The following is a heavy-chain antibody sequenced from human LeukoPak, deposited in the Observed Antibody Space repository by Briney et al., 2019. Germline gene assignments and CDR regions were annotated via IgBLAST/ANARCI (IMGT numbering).Heavy chain of an antibody. Sequence: SETLSLTCTVSGGSISSYYWGWIRQSPGKGLEWIGEINHSGSTNYNPSLKSRVTISIDTSKNQFSLKLSSVTAADTAVYYCATSGGPLNWFDPWGQGTLVTVSS. V-gene: IGHV4-34*01. J-gene: IGHJ5*02. CDR2: INHSGST. CDR1: GGSISSYY. CDR3: ATSGGPLNWFDP.